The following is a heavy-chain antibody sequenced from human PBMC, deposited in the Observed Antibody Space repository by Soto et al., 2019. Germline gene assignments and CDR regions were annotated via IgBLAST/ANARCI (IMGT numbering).Heavy chain of an antibody. CDR2: IYDNGIA. CDR1: GGSINSYY. Sequence: SETLSLTCTVSGGSINSYYWSWIRQPPGKGLEWIGYIYDNGIANYSPSLKSRVSISVDTSKNQFSLRLSSVTAADTAVYYCARQCLTYYSDCRGQGALGTV. J-gene: IGHJ4*02. D-gene: IGHD6-19*01. CDR3: ARQCLTYYSDC. V-gene: IGHV4-59*01.